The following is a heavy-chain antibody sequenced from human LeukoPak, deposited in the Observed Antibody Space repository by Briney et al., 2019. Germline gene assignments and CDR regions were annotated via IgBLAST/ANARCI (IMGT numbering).Heavy chain of an antibody. CDR2: IYSGGST. J-gene: IGHJ4*02. CDR3: ARAYLADSPYFDY. V-gene: IGHV3-53*01. Sequence: GGSLRLSCAASGFTVSSNYMSWVRQAPGKGLEWVSVIYSGGSTYYADSVKGRFTISRDNSKNTLYFQMNSLRAEDTAVYYCARAYLADSPYFDYWGQGTLVTVSS. CDR1: GFTVSSNY. D-gene: IGHD2-21*01.